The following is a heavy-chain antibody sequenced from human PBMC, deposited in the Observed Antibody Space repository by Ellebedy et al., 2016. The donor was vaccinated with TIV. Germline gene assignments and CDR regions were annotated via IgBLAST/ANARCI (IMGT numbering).Heavy chain of an antibody. J-gene: IGHJ4*02. V-gene: IGHV3-74*01. CDR3: AREDSSGYYAFDY. Sequence: GGSLRLXXAASGFTFSSYWMHWVRQAPGKGLVWVSRINSDGSSTSYADSVKGRFTISRDNAKNTLYLQMNSLRAEDTAVYYCAREDSSGYYAFDYWGQGTLVTVSS. D-gene: IGHD3-22*01. CDR2: INSDGSST. CDR1: GFTFSSYW.